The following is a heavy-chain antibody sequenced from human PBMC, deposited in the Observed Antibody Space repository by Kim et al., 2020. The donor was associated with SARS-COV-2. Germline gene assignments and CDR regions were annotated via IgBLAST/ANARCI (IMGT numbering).Heavy chain of an antibody. J-gene: IGHJ4*02. Sequence: GSGGSTYWGDSVKGRFTISRDNSKNTLYLQMNSLRAEDTAVYYCAKRLDYWGQGTLVTVSS. CDR3: AKRLDY. V-gene: IGHV3-23*01. CDR2: GSGGST.